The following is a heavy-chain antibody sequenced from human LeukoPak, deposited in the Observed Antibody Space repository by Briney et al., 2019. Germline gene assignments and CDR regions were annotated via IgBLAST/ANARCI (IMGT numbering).Heavy chain of an antibody. CDR1: GGSISSGGYY. V-gene: IGHV4-30-2*01. J-gene: IGHJ4*02. D-gene: IGHD3-22*01. CDR2: IYHSGST. Sequence: SQTLSLTCTVSGGSISSGGYYWSWIRQPPGKGLEWIGYIYHSGSTYYNPSLKSRVTISVDRSKNQFSLKLSSVTAADTAVYYCVKGSSDSRPYYFDSWGQGTLVTVSS. CDR3: VKGSSDSRPYYFDS.